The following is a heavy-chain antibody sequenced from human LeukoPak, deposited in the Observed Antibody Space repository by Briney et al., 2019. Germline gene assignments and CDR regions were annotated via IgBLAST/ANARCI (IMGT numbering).Heavy chain of an antibody. CDR1: GGSITSNY. CDR3: ARDHWTYAGLFDN. Sequence: PSETLSLTCTVSGGSITSNYWTWIRQPPGRGREWIGDSYYSGRTDYNHSLTGRVSISVDTSKTHFSLKVSSVTAADTAVYYCARDHWTYAGLFDNWGTGTMVTVAS. CDR2: SYYSGRT. V-gene: IGHV4-59*01. J-gene: IGHJ4*02. D-gene: IGHD1-7*01.